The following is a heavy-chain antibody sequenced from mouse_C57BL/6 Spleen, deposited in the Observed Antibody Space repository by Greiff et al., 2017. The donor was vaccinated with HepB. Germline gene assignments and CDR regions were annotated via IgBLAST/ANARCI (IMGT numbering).Heavy chain of an antibody. CDR1: GYTFTSYW. J-gene: IGHJ2*01. V-gene: IGHV1-50*01. D-gene: IGHD1-1*01. Sequence: VQLQQPGAELVKPGASVKLSCKASGYTFTSYWMQWVKQRPGQGLEWIGEIDPSDSYTNYNQKFKGKATLTVGTSSSTAYMQLSSLTSEDSAVYYCARHSHYYGSSYGYWGQGTTLTVSS. CDR2: IDPSDSYT. CDR3: ARHSHYYGSSYGY.